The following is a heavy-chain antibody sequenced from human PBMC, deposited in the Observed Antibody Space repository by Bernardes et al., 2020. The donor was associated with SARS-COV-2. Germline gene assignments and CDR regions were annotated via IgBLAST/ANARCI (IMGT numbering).Heavy chain of an antibody. Sequence: ASVKVSCKASGYTFTSYYMHWVRQAPGQGLEWMGIINPSGGSTSYAQKFQGRVTMTRDTSTSTVYMELSSLRSEDTAVYYCARDRRDGYKNPSYFDYWGQGTLVTVSS. CDR2: INPSGGST. J-gene: IGHJ4*02. CDR3: ARDRRDGYKNPSYFDY. V-gene: IGHV1-46*01. CDR1: GYTFTSYY. D-gene: IGHD5-12*01.